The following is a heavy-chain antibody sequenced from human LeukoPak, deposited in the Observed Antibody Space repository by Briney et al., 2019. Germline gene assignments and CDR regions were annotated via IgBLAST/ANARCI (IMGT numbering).Heavy chain of an antibody. J-gene: IGHJ5*02. CDR3: ARGVMYTVRGVNNWFDP. Sequence: GESLKISCKGSGYSFTSYWIGWVRQMPGKGLEWMGIIYPGDSDTRYSPSFQGQVTISADMSISTAYLQWSSLKASDTAMYYCARGVMYTVRGVNNWFDPWGQGTLVTVSS. CDR1: GYSFTSYW. V-gene: IGHV5-51*01. CDR2: IYPGDSDT. D-gene: IGHD3-10*01.